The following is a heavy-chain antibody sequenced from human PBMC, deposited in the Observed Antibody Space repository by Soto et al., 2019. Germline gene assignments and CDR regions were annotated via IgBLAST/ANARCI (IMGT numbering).Heavy chain of an antibody. CDR3: ARHLTYCSAGSCYSDFPYYGMDV. CDR1: GGSISSSSYY. CDR2: IFYSGST. D-gene: IGHD2-15*01. V-gene: IGHV4-39*01. J-gene: IGHJ6*02. Sequence: ASETLSLTCTVSGGSISSSSYYWGWIRQPPGKGLERIGSIFYSGSTYYNPSLKNRVTISVDTSKNQFSLKLSSVTAADTAVYFCARHLTYCSAGSCYSDFPYYGMDVWGQGTTVTVSS.